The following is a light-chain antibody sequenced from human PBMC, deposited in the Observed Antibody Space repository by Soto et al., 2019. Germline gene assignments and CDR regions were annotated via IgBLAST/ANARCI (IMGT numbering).Light chain of an antibody. CDR3: QQRNVWPPIT. CDR2: DAS. J-gene: IGKJ5*01. CDR1: QSIRTS. Sequence: EVVLTQSPATLSLSPGERATLSCRASQSIRTSLAWYQQKPGQAPRLVIFDASNRANGVPARFGGSGSGTDFTLPINSLEPEDFAAYYCQQRNVWPPITFGQGTRLEIK. V-gene: IGKV3-11*01.